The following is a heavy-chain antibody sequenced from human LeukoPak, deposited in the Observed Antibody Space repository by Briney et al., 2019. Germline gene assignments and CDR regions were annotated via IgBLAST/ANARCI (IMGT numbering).Heavy chain of an antibody. CDR3: ASGTPAVTAFDY. J-gene: IGHJ4*02. D-gene: IGHD4-23*01. Sequence: SVKVSCKASGGTFSSYAISWVRQAPGQGLEWMGRIIPILGIANYAQKFQGRVTITADKSTSTAYMELSSLRSEDTAVYYCASGTPAVTAFDYWGQGTLVTVSS. CDR1: GGTFSSYA. V-gene: IGHV1-69*04. CDR2: IIPILGIA.